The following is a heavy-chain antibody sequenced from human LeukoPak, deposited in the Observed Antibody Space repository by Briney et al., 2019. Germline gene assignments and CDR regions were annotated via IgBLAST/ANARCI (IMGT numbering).Heavy chain of an antibody. J-gene: IGHJ4*02. CDR2: IYYSCTT. D-gene: IGHD2-15*01. Sequence: SETLSLTRTVSGDSISSSTSYYWGWIRQPPGKGLEWIGSIYYSCTTYYNPSLKSRVTISVDTSKNYFSLKLSSVTAADTAVYYCARQRGYCSGGSCYRTPHFDYWGQGTLVTVSS. CDR1: GDSISSSTSYY. V-gene: IGHV4-39*01. CDR3: ARQRGYCSGGSCYRTPHFDY.